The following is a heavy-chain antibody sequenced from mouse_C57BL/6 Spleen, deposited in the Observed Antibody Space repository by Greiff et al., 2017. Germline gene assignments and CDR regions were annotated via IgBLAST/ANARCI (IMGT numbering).Heavy chain of an antibody. D-gene: IGHD1-1*01. V-gene: IGHV1-74*01. CDR2: IHPSDSDP. Sequence: QVQLQQPGAELVKPGASVKVSCKASGYTFTSYWMHWVKQRPGQGLEWIGRIHPSDSDPNYNQKFKGKATLTVDKSSSTAYMQRSSLTSEDSAVXSCTYGSSYSWFAYWGQGTLVTVSA. CDR1: GYTFTSYW. CDR3: TYGSSYSWFAY. J-gene: IGHJ3*01.